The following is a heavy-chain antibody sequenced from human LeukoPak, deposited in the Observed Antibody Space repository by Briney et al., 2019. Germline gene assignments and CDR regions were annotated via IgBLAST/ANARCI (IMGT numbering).Heavy chain of an antibody. V-gene: IGHV2-5*02. Sequence: ESGPTLVKPTQTLTLTCTFSGFSLSTSGVGVGWIRQPPGKALEWLALIYWDDDKRYSPSLKSRLTITKDTSKNQAVLTMTNMDPVDTATYYCAHLGTTVTTDDAFDIWGQGTMVTVSS. CDR3: AHLGTTVTTDDAFDI. J-gene: IGHJ3*02. D-gene: IGHD4-11*01. CDR2: IYWDDDK. CDR1: GFSLSTSGVG.